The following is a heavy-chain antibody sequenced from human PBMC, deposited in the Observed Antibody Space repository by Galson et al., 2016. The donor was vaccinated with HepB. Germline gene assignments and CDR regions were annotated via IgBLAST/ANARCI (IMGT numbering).Heavy chain of an antibody. D-gene: IGHD3-10*01. CDR3: VGPPAAYGSDNYYYYFGMDV. Sequence: SETLSLTCAVSGGAISGNKWWSWVRQPPGKGLEWIGEIYHTGSTNYTPSLKSRVTISLDNSKNQFSLRLTSVTAADTAVYYCVGPPAAYGSDNYYYYFGMDVWGQGTTVTVSS. V-gene: IGHV4-4*02. CDR2: IYHTGST. J-gene: IGHJ6*02. CDR1: GGAISGNKW.